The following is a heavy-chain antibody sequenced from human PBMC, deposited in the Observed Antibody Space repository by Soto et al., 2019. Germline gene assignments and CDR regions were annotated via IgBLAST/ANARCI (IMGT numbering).Heavy chain of an antibody. CDR3: ARGDSSSTQHSYYYGMDV. V-gene: IGHV1-18*04. D-gene: IGHD6-6*01. J-gene: IGHJ6*02. CDR1: GYTFTSYG. CDR2: ITAYNGNT. Sequence: QVQLVQSGAEVKKPGASVKVSCKASGYTFTSYGISWVRQAPGQGLEWMGWITAYNGNTNYAQKLPGRVTMTTDTSTSTAYMELRCLRSDDTAVYYCARGDSSSTQHSYYYGMDVWGQGTTVTVSS.